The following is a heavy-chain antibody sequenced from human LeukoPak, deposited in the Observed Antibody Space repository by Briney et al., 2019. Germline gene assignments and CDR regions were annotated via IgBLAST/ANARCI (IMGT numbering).Heavy chain of an antibody. Sequence: GGSLRLSCAASGFTFSSYGMHWVRQAPGKGLEWVAVIWYDGSNKYYADSVKGRFTISRDTSKNTLYLQMNSLRAEETAVYYSARESLVAATVNWFGPWGQGTLVNVSS. CDR1: GFTFSSYG. D-gene: IGHD2-15*01. CDR3: ARESLVAATVNWFGP. V-gene: IGHV3-33*01. J-gene: IGHJ5*02. CDR2: IWYDGSNK.